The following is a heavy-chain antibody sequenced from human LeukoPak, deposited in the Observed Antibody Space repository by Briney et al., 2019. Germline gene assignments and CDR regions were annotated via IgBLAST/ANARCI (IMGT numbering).Heavy chain of an antibody. Sequence: GGSLRLPCAASGFTFDDYAMHWVRQASGKGLEWVSGISWNSGTIGYADSVKGRFTISRDNAKNSLYLQMSSLRAEDTAVYYCATYSGAHHKTFDDWGQGTLVTVSS. CDR3: ATYSGAHHKTFDD. D-gene: IGHD1-26*01. V-gene: IGHV3-9*01. J-gene: IGHJ4*02. CDR2: ISWNSGTI. CDR1: GFTFDDYA.